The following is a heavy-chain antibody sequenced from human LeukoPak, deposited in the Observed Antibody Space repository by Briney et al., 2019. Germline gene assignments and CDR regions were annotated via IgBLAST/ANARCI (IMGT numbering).Heavy chain of an antibody. D-gene: IGHD1-26*01. CDR2: IYYSGDT. J-gene: IGHJ4*02. V-gene: IGHV4-39*01. CDR1: GGSIGRSSYY. CDR3: ARHGSITTGAFTY. Sequence: SDTLSLTCSVSGGSIGRSSYYWGWTRQPPGKGLEWIGSIYYSGDTYYNPSLKSRVTISVDTSRNQFSLKLGSVIAADTAIYYCARHGSITTGAFTYWGQGTLVTVSS.